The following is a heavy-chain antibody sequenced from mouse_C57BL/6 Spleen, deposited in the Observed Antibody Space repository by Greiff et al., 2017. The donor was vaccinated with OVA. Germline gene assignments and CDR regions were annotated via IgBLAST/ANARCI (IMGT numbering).Heavy chain of an antibody. V-gene: IGHV3-6*01. CDR2: ISYDGSN. Sequence: EVKLQESGPGLVKPSQSLSLTCSVTGYSITSGYYWNWIRQFPGNKLEWMGYISYDGSNNYNPSLKNRISITRDTSKNQFFLKLNSVTTEDTATYYCARNPRWYFDVWGTGTTVTVSS. D-gene: IGHD3-1*01. CDR1: GYSITSGYY. J-gene: IGHJ1*03. CDR3: ARNPRWYFDV.